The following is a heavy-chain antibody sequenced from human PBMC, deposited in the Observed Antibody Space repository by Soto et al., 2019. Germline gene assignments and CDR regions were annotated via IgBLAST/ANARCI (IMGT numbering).Heavy chain of an antibody. CDR1: GYTFIDYY. V-gene: IGHV1-2*02. Sequence: QVQLVQSGAEVKKPGASVKVSCEASGYTFIDYYMHWVRQAPGQGFEWMGRISPKSGGTNYAQKFQGRVTMTWDTSLNTADMELSSLMSEDTAVYYCARPPGYISDWYSFDLWGQGTLVPVSS. CDR2: ISPKSGGT. CDR3: ARPPGYISDWYSFDL. D-gene: IGHD6-19*01. J-gene: IGHJ4*02.